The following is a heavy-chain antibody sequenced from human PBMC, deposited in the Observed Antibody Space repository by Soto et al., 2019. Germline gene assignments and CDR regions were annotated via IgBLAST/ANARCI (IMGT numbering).Heavy chain of an antibody. CDR3: ARAHYDFYYYYMDV. CDR1: GGSISRYY. J-gene: IGHJ6*03. V-gene: IGHV4-59*01. D-gene: IGHD3-3*01. CDR2: IYYSGST. Sequence: SETLSLTCTVSGGSISRYYWSWIRQPPGKGLEWIGYIYYSGSTNYNPSLKSRVTISVDTSKNQFSLKLSSVTAADTAVYYCARAHYDFYYYYMDVWGKGTTVTAP.